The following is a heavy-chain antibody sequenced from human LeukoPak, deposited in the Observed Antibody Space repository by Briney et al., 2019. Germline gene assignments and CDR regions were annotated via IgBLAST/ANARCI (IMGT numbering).Heavy chain of an antibody. CDR2: IYTSGST. CDR3: ASLSSSPYNYYYMDV. CDR1: GGSISSYY. D-gene: IGHD6-6*01. Sequence: SETLSLTCTVSGGSISSYYWSWIRQPAGKGLEWIGRIYTSGSTNYNPSLKSRVTMSVDTSKNQFSLKLSSVTAADTAVYYCASLSSSPYNYYYMDVWGKGTTVTVS. J-gene: IGHJ6*03. V-gene: IGHV4-4*07.